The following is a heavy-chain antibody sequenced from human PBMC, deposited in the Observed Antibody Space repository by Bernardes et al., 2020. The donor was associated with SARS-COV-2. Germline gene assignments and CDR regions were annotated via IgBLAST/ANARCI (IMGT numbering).Heavy chain of an antibody. J-gene: IGHJ3*02. CDR3: ARQYCSSTSCYADAFDI. V-gene: IGHV1-3*01. CDR2: INAGNGNT. Sequence: ASVKVSCKASGYTFTSYAMHWVRQAPGQRLEWMGWINAGNGNTKYSQKFQGRVTITRDTSASTAYMELSSLRSEDTAVYYCARQYCSSTSCYADAFDIWGQGTMVTVSS. CDR1: GYTFTSYA. D-gene: IGHD2-2*01.